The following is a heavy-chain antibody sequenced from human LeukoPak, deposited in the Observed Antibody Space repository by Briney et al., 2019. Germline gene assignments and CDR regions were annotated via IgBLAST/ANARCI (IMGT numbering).Heavy chain of an antibody. CDR1: GGSISSSSYY. CDR3: ARLGAVDIVTTGWFYP. D-gene: IGHD5-12*01. CDR2: IYYSGRT. V-gene: IGHV4-39*01. J-gene: IGHJ5*02. Sequence: SETLSLTRTVSGGSISSSSYYWGWIRQPPGKGLEWIGSIYYSGRTFYNPSLKIRVTISVDTSKNQFSLKLSSVTAADTAIYYCARLGAVDIVTTGWFYPWGQGTLVTVSS.